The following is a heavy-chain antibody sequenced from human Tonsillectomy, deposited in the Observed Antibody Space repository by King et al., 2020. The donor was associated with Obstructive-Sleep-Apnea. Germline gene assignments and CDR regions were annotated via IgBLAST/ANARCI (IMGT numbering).Heavy chain of an antibody. CDR3: VGGPVFLTGLSSCAFDI. J-gene: IGHJ3*02. CDR2: INHSGRT. V-gene: IGHV4-34*01. D-gene: IGHD3-9*01. CDR1: GGSFSGYY. Sequence: VQLQQWGAGLLKPSETLSLTCAVYGGSFSGYYWSWIRQPPGKGLEWIGEINHSGRTNYNPSLKSRVTISVDTSKNQFSLKLSSVTAADTAVYYCVGGPVFLTGLSSCAFDIWGQGTMVTVSS.